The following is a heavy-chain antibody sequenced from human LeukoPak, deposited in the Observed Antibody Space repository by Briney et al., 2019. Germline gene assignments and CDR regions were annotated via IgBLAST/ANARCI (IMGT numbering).Heavy chain of an antibody. V-gene: IGHV3-66*01. CDR1: GFTFSSYV. Sequence: PGGSLRLSCAASGFTFSSYVMSWVRQAPGKGLEWVSVIYSGGTTYYADSMKGRFIISRDISKNTLFLQMDSLQAEDTAVYYCARSGYNYGPYDYYFELWGQGTLVTVSS. J-gene: IGHJ4*02. CDR2: IYSGGTT. D-gene: IGHD5-18*01. CDR3: ARSGYNYGPYDYYFEL.